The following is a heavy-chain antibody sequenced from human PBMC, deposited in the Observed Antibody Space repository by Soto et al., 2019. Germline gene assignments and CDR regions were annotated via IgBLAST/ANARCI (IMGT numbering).Heavy chain of an antibody. Sequence: GGSLRLSFAASGFTFSSYGMHWVRQAPGKGLEWVGVISYDGSNKYYADSVKVRFTISIDNSNNTLYLQMNSLRAEDTAVYYCAKVIYSYAIDXWGQGTLVTVSX. CDR1: GFTFSSYG. V-gene: IGHV3-30*18. CDR3: AKVIYSYAIDX. D-gene: IGHD5-18*01. CDR2: ISYDGSNK. J-gene: IGHJ4*02.